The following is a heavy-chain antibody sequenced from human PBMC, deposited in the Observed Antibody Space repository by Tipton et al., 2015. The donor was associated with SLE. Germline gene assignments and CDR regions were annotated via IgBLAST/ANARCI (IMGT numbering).Heavy chain of an antibody. CDR1: GGSFSGYY. CDR2: IYYSGST. D-gene: IGHD6-13*01. CDR3: ARLNRYSSHGVFDY. V-gene: IGHV4-34*01. Sequence: TLSLTCAVYGGSFSGYYWGWIRQPPGKGLEWIGSIYYSGSTYYNPSLKSRVTISVDTSKNQFSLKLSSVTAADTAVYYCARLNRYSSHGVFDYWGQGTLVTVSS. J-gene: IGHJ4*02.